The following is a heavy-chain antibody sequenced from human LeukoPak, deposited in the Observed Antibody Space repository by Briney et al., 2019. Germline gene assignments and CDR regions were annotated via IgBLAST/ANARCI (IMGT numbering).Heavy chain of an antibody. J-gene: IGHJ4*02. CDR2: ISGSGGST. Sequence: AGGSLRLSCAASGFTFSSYAMSWVRQAPGKGLEWVSAISGSGGSTYYADSVKGRFTISRDNSKNTLYLQMNSLRAEDTAVYYCARESVLVPAAVGDYWGQGTLVTVSS. CDR3: ARESVLVPAAVGDY. V-gene: IGHV3-23*01. CDR1: GFTFSSYA. D-gene: IGHD2-2*01.